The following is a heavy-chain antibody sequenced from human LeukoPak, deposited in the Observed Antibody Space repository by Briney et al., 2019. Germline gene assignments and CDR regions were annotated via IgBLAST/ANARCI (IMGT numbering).Heavy chain of an antibody. V-gene: IGHV4-4*07. D-gene: IGHD2-2*01. CDR2: IYTSGST. CDR3: ARWGCSSTSCHKYWFDP. CDR1: GDSISSYY. J-gene: IGHJ5*02. Sequence: SETLSLTCTVSGDSISSYYWSWIRQPAGKGLEWIGRIYTSGSTNYNPSLKSRVTISVDTSKNQFSLKLSSVTAADTAVYYCARWGCSSTSCHKYWFDPWGQGTLVTVSS.